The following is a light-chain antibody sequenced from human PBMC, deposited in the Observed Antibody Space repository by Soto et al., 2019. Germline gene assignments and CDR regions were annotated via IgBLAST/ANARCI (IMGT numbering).Light chain of an antibody. CDR1: QALSNH. J-gene: IGKJ2*03. CDR2: DAT. Sequence: DVQMTQSPSSLSASVGDRVTITCQASQALSNHVNWYHQKPGKAPQLLIYDATNLEEGVPSRFIGSGSETSYTFTISSLQGEDVGIYYCQQYDRLYSFGQGTRVEI. CDR3: QQYDRLYS. V-gene: IGKV1-33*01.